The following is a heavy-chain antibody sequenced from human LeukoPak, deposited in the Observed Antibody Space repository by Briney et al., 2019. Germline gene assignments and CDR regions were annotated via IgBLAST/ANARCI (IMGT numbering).Heavy chain of an antibody. Sequence: ASVKVSCKASGYTFTNYGISWVRQAPGQGLEWMGWISAYNGNTNYAQKLQGRVTVTTDTSTGTAYMELRSLRSDDTAVYYCASSGSGSYYQYWGRGTLVTVSS. D-gene: IGHD3-10*01. CDR2: ISAYNGNT. CDR1: GYTFTNYG. CDR3: ASSGSGSYYQY. J-gene: IGHJ4*02. V-gene: IGHV1-18*01.